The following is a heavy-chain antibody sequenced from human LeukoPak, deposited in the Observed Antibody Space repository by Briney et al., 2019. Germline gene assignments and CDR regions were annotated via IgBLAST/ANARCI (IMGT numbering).Heavy chain of an antibody. CDR2: IVHDGNNK. V-gene: IGHV3-30*03. D-gene: IGHD1-20*01. CDR1: GFTFNSYG. Sequence: GGSLRLSCAASGFTFNSYGMHWVRQAPGKGLEWVAVIVHDGNNKYYADSVKGRFTISRDNSKNTLYLQMNGLRPEDTAVYYCATYNWNDDYWGQGTLVTVSS. CDR3: ATYNWNDDY. J-gene: IGHJ4*02.